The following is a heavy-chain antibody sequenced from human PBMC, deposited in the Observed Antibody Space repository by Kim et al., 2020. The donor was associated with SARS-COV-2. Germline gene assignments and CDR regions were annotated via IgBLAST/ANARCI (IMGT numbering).Heavy chain of an antibody. V-gene: IGHV1-2*06. J-gene: IGHJ4*02. Sequence: ASVKVSCKASGYTFTGYYINWVRQAPGQGLEWMGRINPNSGVTNYAQRFQGRVTMTRDTSIRTAYMEVSRLRSDDTALYYCARDLMSAVRPPVDYWGQGTLVTVSS. CDR3: ARDLMSAVRPPVDY. D-gene: IGHD6-6*01. CDR1: GYTFTGYY. CDR2: INPNSGVT.